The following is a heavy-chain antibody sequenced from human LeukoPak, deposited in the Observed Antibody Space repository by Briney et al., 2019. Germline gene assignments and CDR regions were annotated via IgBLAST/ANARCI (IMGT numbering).Heavy chain of an antibody. CDR3: ARALAYCAGACYSNDAFDV. CDR2: IYYSGTT. V-gene: IGHV4-38-2*02. D-gene: IGHD2-21*02. CDR1: GYSISSDYY. Sequence: PSETLSLTCTVSGYSISSDYYWGWIRQPPGAGLEWIGSIYYSGTTYPNPSLKSRVTISVDTSKNQFSLKLSSLTAADTAVYYCARALAYCAGACYSNDAFDVWGQGTMVTVSS. J-gene: IGHJ3*01.